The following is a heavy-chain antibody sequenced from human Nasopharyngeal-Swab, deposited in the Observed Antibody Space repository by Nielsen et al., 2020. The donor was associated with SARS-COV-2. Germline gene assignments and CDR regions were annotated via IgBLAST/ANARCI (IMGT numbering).Heavy chain of an antibody. J-gene: IGHJ4*02. CDR1: GFSFSTYG. CDR3: ARDATAAAGSFDS. CDR2: IWYDGSNK. Sequence: GGSLRLSFAASGFSFSTYGMHWVRQRPVKGLEWLTNIWYDGSNKYYADSVKGRFTVSRDNSKNTLFLEMDSLRADDTPVYYCARDATAAAGSFDSWGQGTLVTVSS. D-gene: IGHD6-13*01. V-gene: IGHV3-33*01.